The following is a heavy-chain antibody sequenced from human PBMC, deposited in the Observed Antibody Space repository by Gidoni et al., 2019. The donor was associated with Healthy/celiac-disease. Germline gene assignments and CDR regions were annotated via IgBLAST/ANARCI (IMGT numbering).Heavy chain of an antibody. CDR3: AKVGLHLWFGELSADAFDI. D-gene: IGHD3-10*01. J-gene: IGHJ3*02. V-gene: IGHV3-23*01. CDR2: ISGSGGST. Sequence: EVRLFESGGGLVQPGGYLRLSGAASGFTLSSYAMSWVRPALGQGLEWVSAISGSGGSTYYADSVKGRFTISRDNSKNTLYLQMNSLRAEDTAVYYCAKVGLHLWFGELSADAFDIWGQGTMVPVSS. CDR1: GFTLSSYA.